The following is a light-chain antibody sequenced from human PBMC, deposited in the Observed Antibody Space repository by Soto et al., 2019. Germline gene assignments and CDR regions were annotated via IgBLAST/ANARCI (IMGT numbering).Light chain of an antibody. CDR1: QGIRNY. CDR2: AAS. Sequence: DIQMTQSPSSLSASIGDRVTITCRASQGIRNYLAWYQQKPGKVPKLLIYAASTLQSGVPSRFSGSGSGTHFTLTINSLQPEDVATYYCQQYSSASFTFGPGTKVDIK. CDR3: QQYSSASFT. J-gene: IGKJ3*01. V-gene: IGKV1-27*01.